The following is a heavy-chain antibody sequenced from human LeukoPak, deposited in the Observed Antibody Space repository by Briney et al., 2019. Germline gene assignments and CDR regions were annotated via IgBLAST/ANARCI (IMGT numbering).Heavy chain of an antibody. V-gene: IGHV4-34*01. J-gene: IGHJ5*01. D-gene: IGHD6-19*01. CDR2: INQSGST. CDR3: ARCDSGGWFFDS. Sequence: MASETLSLTCAVSGGSFSGYSWNWIRQPPGKGLEWIGEINQSGSTKYNPSLKSRVTISIDTSKSQFSMRLNSVTAADTALYYCARCDSGGWFFDSWGQGALVTVSS. CDR1: GGSFSGYS.